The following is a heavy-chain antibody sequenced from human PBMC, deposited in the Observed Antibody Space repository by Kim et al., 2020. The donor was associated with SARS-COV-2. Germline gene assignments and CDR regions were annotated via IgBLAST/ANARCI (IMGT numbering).Heavy chain of an antibody. D-gene: IGHD6-19*01. Sequence: VKGRFTISRDNAKNTLYLQMNSLRAEDTAVYYCAKDHVAVAGTGPGSPGYWGQGTLVTVSS. CDR3: AKDHVAVAGTGPGSPGY. V-gene: IGHV3-23*01. J-gene: IGHJ4*02.